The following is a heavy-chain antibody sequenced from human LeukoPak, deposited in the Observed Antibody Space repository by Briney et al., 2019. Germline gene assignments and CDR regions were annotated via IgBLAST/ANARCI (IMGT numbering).Heavy chain of an antibody. Sequence: GGSLRLSCAASGFNFSDHFMSWIRQAPGRGLEWVSYITNSGNSRYYADSVKGRFTISRDNAKNSLYLQVNSLRAEDTAVYYCAREVLITMVRGIIDYYYMDVWGKGTTVTISS. CDR3: AREVLITMVRGIIDYYYMDV. CDR2: ITNSGNSR. V-gene: IGHV3-11*01. J-gene: IGHJ6*03. CDR1: GFNFSDHF. D-gene: IGHD3-10*01.